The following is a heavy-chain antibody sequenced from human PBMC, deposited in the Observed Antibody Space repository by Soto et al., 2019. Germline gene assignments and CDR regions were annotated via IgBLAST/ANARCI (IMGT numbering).Heavy chain of an antibody. Sequence: SVKVSCKASGGTFSSYAISWVRQAPGPGLEWMGGIIPIFGTANYEQKFQGRVTVTAEESTSTAYMEVSSLRSEDTAVYYCARWMGLKCSFDIWGEVTMFTVSS. CDR1: GGTFSSYA. J-gene: IGHJ3*02. V-gene: IGHV1-69*13. CDR3: ARWMGLKCSFDI. D-gene: IGHD2-2*03. CDR2: IIPIFGTA.